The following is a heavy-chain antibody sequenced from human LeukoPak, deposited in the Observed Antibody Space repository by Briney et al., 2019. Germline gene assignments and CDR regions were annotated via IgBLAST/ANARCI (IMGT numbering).Heavy chain of an antibody. CDR1: GDSFSSNSAA. D-gene: IGHD2-2*01. V-gene: IGHV6-1*01. J-gene: IGHJ4*02. CDR2: TYYRSKWYN. Sequence: SQTLSLTCAVSGDSFSSNSAAWDWLRQSPSRGLEWLGRTYYRSKWYNDYAVYVKSRITINPDTSKNQFSLQLNSVTPEDTAVYYCARDGPDRYCSSTSCEYFDYWGQGTLVTVSS. CDR3: ARDGPDRYCSSTSCEYFDY.